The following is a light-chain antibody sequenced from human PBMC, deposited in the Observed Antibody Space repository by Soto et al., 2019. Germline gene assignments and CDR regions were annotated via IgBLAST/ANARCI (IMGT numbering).Light chain of an antibody. V-gene: IGLV1-44*01. CDR1: SSNIGSNS. J-gene: IGLJ3*02. CDR3: AAWDDSRNGPM. Sequence: QSVLTQPPSASGTPGQRVTISCSGSSSNIGSNSVNWYQQLPGPAPKLLIYSNNQRPSGVPDRFSGSKSGTSASLAISGLQSEDEADYYCAAWDDSRNGPMFGGGTKLTVL. CDR2: SNN.